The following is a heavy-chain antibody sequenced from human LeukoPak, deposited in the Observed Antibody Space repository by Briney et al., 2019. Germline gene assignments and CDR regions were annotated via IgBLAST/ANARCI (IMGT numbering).Heavy chain of an antibody. CDR1: GFTFDDYG. J-gene: IGHJ5*02. V-gene: IGHV3-20*04. D-gene: IGHD4-17*01. CDR3: ASGYGDYVRFP. CDR2: INWNGGST. Sequence: PGGALRLSCAASGFTFDDYGMSWVRQAPGKGLEWVSGINWNGGSTGYADSAKGRFTISRDNAKNSLYLQMNSLRDEDTALYYCASGYGDYVRFPWGQGTLVTVSS.